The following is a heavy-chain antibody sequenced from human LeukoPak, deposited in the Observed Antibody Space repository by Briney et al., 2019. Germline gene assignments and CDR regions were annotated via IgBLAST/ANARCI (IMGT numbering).Heavy chain of an antibody. CDR3: ASGMDPYYYDSSGYYLEN. Sequence: SETLSLTCTISGGSISNYYWNWIRQPPGKRLEWIGNIYYTGSTNYNPSLKSRVTISVDTSKNQFSLNVSSVTAADTAVYYCASGMDPYYYDSSGYYLENWGQGTLVTVSS. D-gene: IGHD3-22*01. CDR1: GGSISNYY. J-gene: IGHJ4*02. V-gene: IGHV4-59*01. CDR2: IYYTGST.